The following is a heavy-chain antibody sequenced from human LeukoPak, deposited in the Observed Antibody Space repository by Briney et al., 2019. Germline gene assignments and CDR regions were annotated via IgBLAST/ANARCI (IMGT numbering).Heavy chain of an antibody. Sequence: SVEVSCKASGGTFSSYAISWVRQAPGQGLEWMGGIIPIFGTANYAQKFQGRVTITTDESTSTAYMELSSLRSEDTAVYYCARDEGAMEYAPAYVYWGRGTLVTVSS. CDR3: ARDEGAMEYAPAYVY. V-gene: IGHV1-69*05. CDR1: GGTFSSYA. CDR2: IIPIFGTA. D-gene: IGHD2-2*01. J-gene: IGHJ4*02.